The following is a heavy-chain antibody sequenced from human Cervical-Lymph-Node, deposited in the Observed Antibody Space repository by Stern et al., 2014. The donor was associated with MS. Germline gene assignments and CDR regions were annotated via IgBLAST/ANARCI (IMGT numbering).Heavy chain of an antibody. D-gene: IGHD3-22*01. CDR2: ISYGGSDK. CDR3: ARERYYDSTVYYPLFDC. CDR1: GFTFSNYA. Sequence: QVQLVQSGGGVVQPGRSLRLSCVASGFTFSNYAMHWVRQAPGKGLEWVAIISYGGSDKYYADSVKGRFTISRDNSKNTLYLQMNSLRAEDTAVYYCARERYYDSTVYYPLFDCWGQGTLVTVSS. V-gene: IGHV3-30-3*01. J-gene: IGHJ4*02.